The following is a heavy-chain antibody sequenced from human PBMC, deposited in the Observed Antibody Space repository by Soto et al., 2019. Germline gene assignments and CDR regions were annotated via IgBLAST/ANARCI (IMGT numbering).Heavy chain of an antibody. CDR2: ITGSGGST. D-gene: IGHD1-26*01. Sequence: EVQLLESGGGLVQPVGSLRLSCAASGFTFSSYALSWVRQAPGKGLEWVSAITGSGGSTYYADSVKGRFTVSRDNSKNTLSLQMSSLRAEDTAVYYCAKGLGSGSYAASDSWGQGTLVTVSS. CDR3: AKGLGSGSYAASDS. V-gene: IGHV3-23*01. J-gene: IGHJ5*01. CDR1: GFTFSSYA.